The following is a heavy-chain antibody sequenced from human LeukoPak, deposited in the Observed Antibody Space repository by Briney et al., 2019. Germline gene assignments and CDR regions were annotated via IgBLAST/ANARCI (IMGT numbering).Heavy chain of an antibody. CDR3: GTTRYYYRGMDV. V-gene: IGHV4-34*01. CDR1: GGSFSGYY. CDR2: INHSGST. Sequence: SETLSLTCAIYGGSFSGYYWSWIRQPPGKGLEWLGEINHSGSTKYNPSLKSRVTISLDTSKKRFSLRLTSVSAADTAAYYCGTTRYYYRGMDVWDQGTTVTVSS. D-gene: IGHD1-7*01. J-gene: IGHJ6*02.